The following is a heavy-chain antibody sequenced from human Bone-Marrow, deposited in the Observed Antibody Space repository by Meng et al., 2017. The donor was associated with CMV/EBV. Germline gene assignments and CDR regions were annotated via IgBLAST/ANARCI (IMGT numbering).Heavy chain of an antibody. CDR2: TNEDGTIT. J-gene: IGHJ6*02. Sequence: GESLKISCAASGFSFSRYWMHWVRQVPGKGLVWVSRTNEDGTITNYADSVKGRFTISRDNAKNTMYLQMNSLKVEDTAVYYCAREPDNLYGMDVWGQGTTVTVSS. CDR1: GFSFSRYW. V-gene: IGHV3-74*01. CDR3: AREPDNLYGMDV. D-gene: IGHD1-14*01.